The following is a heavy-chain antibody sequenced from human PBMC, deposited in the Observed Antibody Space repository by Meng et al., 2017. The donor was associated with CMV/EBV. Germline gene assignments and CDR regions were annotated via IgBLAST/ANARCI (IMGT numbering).Heavy chain of an antibody. V-gene: IGHV1-69*02. CDR1: GGTFSSYT. CDR3: ASGGSYPRVGWYFDL. CDR2: IIPILGIA. Sequence: SVKVSYKASGGTFSSYTISWVRQAPGQGLEWMGRIIPILGIANYAQKFQGRVTITADKSTSTAYMELSSLRSEDTAVYYCASGGSYPRVGWYFDLWGRGTLVTVSS. D-gene: IGHD1-26*01. J-gene: IGHJ2*01.